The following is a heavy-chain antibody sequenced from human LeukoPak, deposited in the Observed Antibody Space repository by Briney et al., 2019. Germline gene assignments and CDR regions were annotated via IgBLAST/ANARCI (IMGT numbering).Heavy chain of an antibody. V-gene: IGHV3-53*01. CDR3: ARGNTATMSPFDY. D-gene: IGHD5-24*01. CDR2: IYSGGST. J-gene: IGHJ4*02. CDR1: GFTVSSNY. Sequence: GGSLRLSCAASGFTVSSNYMNWVRQAPGKGLEWVSIIYSGGSTFYADSVKGRFTISRDNSKNTLHLQMNSLRAEDTAVYYCARGNTATMSPFDYWGQGTLVTVSS.